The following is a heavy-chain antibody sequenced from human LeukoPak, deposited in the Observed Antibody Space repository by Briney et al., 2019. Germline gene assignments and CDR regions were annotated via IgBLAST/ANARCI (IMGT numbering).Heavy chain of an antibody. Sequence: GGSLRLSCAASGFTFSSYEMNWVRQAPGKRLEWVSYISSSGSTIYYADSVKGRFTISRDNAKNSLYLQMNSLRAEDTAVYYCARVGGGYCSSTSCYAHGGAFDIWGQGTMVTVSS. CDR1: GFTFSSYE. CDR3: ARVGGGYCSSTSCYAHGGAFDI. J-gene: IGHJ3*02. D-gene: IGHD2-2*03. CDR2: ISSSGSTI. V-gene: IGHV3-48*03.